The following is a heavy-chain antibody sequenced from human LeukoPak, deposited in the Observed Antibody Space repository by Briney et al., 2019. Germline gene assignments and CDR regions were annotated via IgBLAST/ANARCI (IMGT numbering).Heavy chain of an antibody. D-gene: IGHD6-13*01. J-gene: IGHJ5*02. CDR2: IYYSGST. CDR3: ARDRIAAAGSWFDP. CDR1: GGSFSGYS. Sequence: SETLSLTCAVYGGSFSGYSWSWVRQPPGKGLEWIGSIYYSGSTYYNPSLKSRVTTSVDTSKNQFSLKLSSVTAADTAVYYCARDRIAAAGSWFDPWGQGTLVTVSS. V-gene: IGHV4-34*01.